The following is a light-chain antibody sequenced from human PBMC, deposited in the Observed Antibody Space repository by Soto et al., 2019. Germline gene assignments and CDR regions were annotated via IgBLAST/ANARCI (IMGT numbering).Light chain of an antibody. CDR3: QRYYNSPLFT. Sequence: DFVMTQSPDSLAVSLGEKATINCKSSQSILHSPNNKNFLAWYQQKPGQSPKLLISWASTRESGVPDRFSGSGSGTDFTLTITSLQAEDAAVYYCQRYYNSPLFTFGQGTKLEIK. V-gene: IGKV4-1*01. J-gene: IGKJ2*01. CDR1: QSILHSPNNKNF. CDR2: WAS.